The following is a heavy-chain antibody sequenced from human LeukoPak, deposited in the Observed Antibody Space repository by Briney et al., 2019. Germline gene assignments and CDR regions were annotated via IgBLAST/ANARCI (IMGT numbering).Heavy chain of an antibody. J-gene: IGHJ5*02. D-gene: IGHD3-3*01. CDR1: GGSFSGYY. CDR3: ARGLYYDFSVGPDSARFDP. CDR2: INHSGST. Sequence: PSETLSLTCAVYGGSFSGYYWSWIRQPPGKGLEWIGEINHSGSTNYNPSLKSRVTISVDTSKNQFSLKLSSVTAADTAVYYCARGLYYDFSVGPDSARFDPWGQGTLVTVSS. V-gene: IGHV4-34*01.